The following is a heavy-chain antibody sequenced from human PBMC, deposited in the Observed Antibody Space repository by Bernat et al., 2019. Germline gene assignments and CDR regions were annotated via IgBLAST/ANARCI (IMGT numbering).Heavy chain of an antibody. CDR2: IYYSVST. V-gene: IGHV4-59*01. CDR1: GGSISSYY. D-gene: IGHD3-22*01. Sequence: QVQLQESGPGLVKPSETLSLTCTVSGGSISSYYWSWIRQPPGKGLEWIGYIYYSVSTNYNPSLKSRFTISVDTSKNQFSLKMSSVTAADTAVYYCAATYYDDSSGSPPYFDYWGQGTLVTVSS. CDR3: AATYYDDSSGSPPYFDY. J-gene: IGHJ4*02.